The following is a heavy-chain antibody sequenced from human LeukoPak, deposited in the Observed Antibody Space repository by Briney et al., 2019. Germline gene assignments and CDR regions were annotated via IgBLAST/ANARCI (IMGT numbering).Heavy chain of an antibody. Sequence: GASVKVSCKASGGTFSSYAIIWVRQAPGQGLGWMGRIIPILGIANYAQKFQGRVTITADKSTSTAYMELSSLRSEDTAVYYCASDCSSTSCYRVGGYYYYYGMDVWGQGTTVTVSS. CDR1: GGTFSSYA. D-gene: IGHD2-2*01. V-gene: IGHV1-69*04. J-gene: IGHJ6*02. CDR3: ASDCSSTSCYRVGGYYYYYGMDV. CDR2: IIPILGIA.